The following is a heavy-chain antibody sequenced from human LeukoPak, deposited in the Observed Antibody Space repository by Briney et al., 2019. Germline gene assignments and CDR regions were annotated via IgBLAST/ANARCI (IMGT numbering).Heavy chain of an antibody. CDR3: ARSAGIVVVPAVDWFDP. V-gene: IGHV1-2*02. J-gene: IGHJ5*02. CDR1: GYTFTGYY. D-gene: IGHD2-2*01. CDR2: INPNSGGT. Sequence: GASVKVSCKASGYTFTGYYMHWVRQAPGQGLEWMGWINPNSGGTNYAQKFQGRVTMTRDTSISTAYMELSRLRSDDTAVYYCARSAGIVVVPAVDWFDPWGQGTLVTVSS.